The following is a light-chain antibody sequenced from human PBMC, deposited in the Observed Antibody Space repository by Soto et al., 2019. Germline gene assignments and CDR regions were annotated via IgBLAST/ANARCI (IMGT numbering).Light chain of an antibody. CDR1: SSDVGGYNH. J-gene: IGLJ1*01. Sequence: QSVLTQPASVSGSPGQSITISCTGTSSDVGGYNHVSWYQHHPGKAPKLMIYEVSNRPSGVSNRFSGSKSGNTASLTISGLQAEDEADYYCNSHTSSNTRVFGPGTKVNV. CDR2: EVS. CDR3: NSHTSSNTRV. V-gene: IGLV2-14*01.